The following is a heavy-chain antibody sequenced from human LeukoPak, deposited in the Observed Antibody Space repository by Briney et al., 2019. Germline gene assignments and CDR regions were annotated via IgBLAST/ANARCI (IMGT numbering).Heavy chain of an antibody. V-gene: IGHV3-30-3*01. CDR1: GFTFSSYA. CDR2: ISYDGSNK. CDR3: AREVGYYDSSGYYSVVDY. Sequence: PGRSLRLSCAASGFTFSSYAMHWVRQAPGKGLEWVAVISYDGSNKYYADSVKGRFTISRDNSKNTLYLQMNSLRAEDTAVYYCAREVGYYDSSGYYSVVDYWGQGTLVTVSS. D-gene: IGHD3-22*01. J-gene: IGHJ4*02.